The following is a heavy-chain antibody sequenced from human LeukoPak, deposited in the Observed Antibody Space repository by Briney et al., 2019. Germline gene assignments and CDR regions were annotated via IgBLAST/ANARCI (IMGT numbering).Heavy chain of an antibody. Sequence: GGSLRLSCAASGFAFSNFAMHWVRQAPGKGLDWVAVVSYEGTIKYYSDSAKGRFTISRDNSNNIISLQMNNLTTEDTATHYCAREKFESWGQGTLVTVSP. J-gene: IGHJ5*01. V-gene: IGHV3-30*14. CDR1: GFAFSNFA. CDR3: AREKFES. CDR2: VSYEGTIK.